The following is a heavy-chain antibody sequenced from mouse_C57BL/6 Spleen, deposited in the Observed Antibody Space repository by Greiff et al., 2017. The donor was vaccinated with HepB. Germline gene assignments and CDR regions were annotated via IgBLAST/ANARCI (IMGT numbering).Heavy chain of an antibody. Sequence: VQLQQSGAELARPGASVKLSCKASGYTFTSYGISWVKQRTGQGLEWIGEIYPRSGNTYYNEKFKGKATLTADKSSSTAYMELRSLTSEDSAVYVCARSAQALYYYAMDYWGQGTSVTVSS. J-gene: IGHJ4*01. D-gene: IGHD3-2*02. CDR1: GYTFTSYG. CDR3: ARSAQALYYYAMDY. CDR2: IYPRSGNT. V-gene: IGHV1-81*01.